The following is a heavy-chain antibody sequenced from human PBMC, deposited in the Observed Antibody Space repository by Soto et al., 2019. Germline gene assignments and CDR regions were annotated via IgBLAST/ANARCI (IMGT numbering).Heavy chain of an antibody. J-gene: IGHJ4*02. D-gene: IGHD6-6*01. CDR2: IYYTGST. CDR1: GSSISSYY. Sequence: SETLSLTCTVSGSSISSYYWSWIRQPPGKGLEWIGYIYYTGSTNYNPSLKSRVTISVDTSKNQFSLNLNSVTAADTTVYFCARAPGTARRFNSWGQGTLVTVSS. CDR3: ARAPGTARRFNS. V-gene: IGHV4-59*01.